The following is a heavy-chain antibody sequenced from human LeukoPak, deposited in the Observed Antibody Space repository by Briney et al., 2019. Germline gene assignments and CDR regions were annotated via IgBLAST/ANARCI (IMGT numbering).Heavy chain of an antibody. D-gene: IGHD6-13*01. V-gene: IGHV4-34*01. Sequence: SETLSLTCAVYGGSFSGYYWSWIRQPPGKGLEWIGEINHSGSTNYNPSLKSRVTISVDTSKNQFSQKLSSVTAADTAVYYCARGWHAAAPFDYWGQGTLVTVSS. J-gene: IGHJ4*02. CDR3: ARGWHAAAPFDY. CDR1: GGSFSGYY. CDR2: INHSGST.